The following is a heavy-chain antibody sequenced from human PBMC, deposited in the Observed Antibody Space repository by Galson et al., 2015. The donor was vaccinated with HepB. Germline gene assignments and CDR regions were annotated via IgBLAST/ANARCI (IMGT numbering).Heavy chain of an antibody. CDR1: GYSFTSYW. V-gene: IGHV5-51*01. D-gene: IGHD6-25*01. Sequence: QSGAEVKKPGESLKISCTGSGYSFTSYWIGWVRQMPGKGLEWMGSIYPGDSDTRYSPSFKGQVTISADKSISTAYLQWSSLKASDTAMYYCARQGYGSAAGPGAFEIWGQGTMVTVSS. CDR3: ARQGYGSAAGPGAFEI. J-gene: IGHJ3*02. CDR2: IYPGDSDT.